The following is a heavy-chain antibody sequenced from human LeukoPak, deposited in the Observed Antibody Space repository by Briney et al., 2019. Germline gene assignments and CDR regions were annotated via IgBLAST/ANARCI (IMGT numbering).Heavy chain of an antibody. V-gene: IGHV1-2*04. CDR3: ARDRYDFWSGYSKGNGMDV. CDR1: GYTFTGHY. Sequence: ASVKVSCKASGYTFTGHYMHWVRQAPGQGLEWMGWINPNSGGTNYAQKFQGWVTMTRDTSISTAYMELSRLRSDDTAVYYCARDRYDFWSGYSKGNGMDVWGQGTTVTVSS. CDR2: INPNSGGT. D-gene: IGHD3-3*01. J-gene: IGHJ6*02.